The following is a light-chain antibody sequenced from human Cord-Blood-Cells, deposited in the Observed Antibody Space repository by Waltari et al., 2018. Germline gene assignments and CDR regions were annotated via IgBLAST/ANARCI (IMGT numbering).Light chain of an antibody. Sequence: SYELTQPSSVSVSPGQTARITCPGAVLAKKYARWFQQKPGQAPVLVIYKDSGRPSGIPERFSGSSSGTTVTLTISGAQVEDEADYYCYSAADNNRVFGGGTKLTVL. V-gene: IGLV3-27*01. CDR1: VLAKKY. CDR2: KDS. CDR3: YSAADNNRV. J-gene: IGLJ3*02.